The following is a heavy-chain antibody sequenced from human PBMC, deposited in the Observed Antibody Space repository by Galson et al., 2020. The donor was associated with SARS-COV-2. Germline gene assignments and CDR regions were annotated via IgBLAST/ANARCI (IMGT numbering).Heavy chain of an antibody. V-gene: IGHV3-23*01. CDR1: GFTFSSYA. D-gene: IGHD3-9*01. CDR2: ISGSGGST. J-gene: IGHJ5*02. Sequence: GGSLRLSCAASGFTFSSYAMSWVRQAPGKGLEWVSAISGSGGSTYYADSVKGRFTISRDNSKNTLYLQMNSLRAEDTAVYYCAKSRDLGYLDWLPPGWFDPWGQGTLVTVSS. CDR3: AKSRDLGYLDWLPPGWFDP.